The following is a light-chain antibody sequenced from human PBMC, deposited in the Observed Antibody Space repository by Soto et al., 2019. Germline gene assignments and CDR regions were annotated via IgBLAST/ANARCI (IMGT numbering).Light chain of an antibody. CDR1: QCFSNY. CDR3: QKYNDVPFP. J-gene: IGKJ3*01. CDR2: ATS. Sequence: DIQMTQSPSSLSASVGDRVTITCRASQCFSNYLAWYQQKPWKVPMLLIYATSTLQSGVPSRFSGSVSGTDFTLTISSLQPEDVATYYCQKYNDVPFPFGPGTKVHIK. V-gene: IGKV1-27*01.